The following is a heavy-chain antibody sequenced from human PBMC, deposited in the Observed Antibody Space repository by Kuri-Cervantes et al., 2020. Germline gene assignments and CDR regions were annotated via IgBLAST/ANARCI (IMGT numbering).Heavy chain of an antibody. D-gene: IGHD1-1*01. J-gene: IGHJ5*02. Sequence: ESLKISCAVYGGSFSGYYWSWIRQPPGKGLEWIGEINHSGSTNYNPSLKSRVTISVDTSKNQFSLKLGSVTAADTAVYYCARDRVSPVRFDPWGQGTLVTVSS. CDR2: INHSGST. CDR3: ARDRVSPVRFDP. CDR1: GGSFSGYY. V-gene: IGHV4-34*01.